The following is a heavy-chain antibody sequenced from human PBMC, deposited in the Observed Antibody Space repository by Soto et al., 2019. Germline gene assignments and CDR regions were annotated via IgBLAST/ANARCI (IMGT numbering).Heavy chain of an antibody. J-gene: IGHJ4*02. CDR2: IYPGDSDT. CDR3: ARQFNFDF. Sequence: GESLKISCRGSGYTFTNYWIRWVRQMPGKGLEWMGIIYPGDSDTTYSPSFQGQVTISADKSINTAYLQWSSLKTSDTAMYYCARQFNFDFWGQGTLVTVSS. CDR1: GYTFTNYW. V-gene: IGHV5-51*01.